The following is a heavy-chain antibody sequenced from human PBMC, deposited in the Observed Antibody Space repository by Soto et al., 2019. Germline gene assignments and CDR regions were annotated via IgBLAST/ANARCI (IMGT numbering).Heavy chain of an antibody. CDR1: GFPFSTYA. J-gene: IGHJ4*02. Sequence: EVQLLESGGKLVQPGGSLTLSCAASGFPFSTYAMACFRQAPGKGLEWVSGVSASGLNTDYADPVKGRFYISRDNSKNTEALHKNILRAEDKASYYCVKDRPRRTSGHFFDYRGQGTPVTVTS. CDR2: VSASGLNT. D-gene: IGHD1-1*01. CDR3: VKDRPRRTSGHFFDY. V-gene: IGHV3-23*01.